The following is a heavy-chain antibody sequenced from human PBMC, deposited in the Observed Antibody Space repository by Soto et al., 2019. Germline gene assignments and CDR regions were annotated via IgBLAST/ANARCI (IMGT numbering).Heavy chain of an antibody. CDR1: GFTISTHG. J-gene: IGHJ4*02. CDR2: IWYDGSNK. Sequence: QAQLVESGGGVVQPGTSLRLSCAASGFTISTHGMHWVRQAPGKGLEWLANIWYDGSNKFYAESVKGRFSISKDNSQHTLYLQMSSLRAEDTAVYYCAAATTWNFHFPYWGQGTQVTVSS. D-gene: IGHD1-7*01. CDR3: AAATTWNFHFPY. V-gene: IGHV3-33*03.